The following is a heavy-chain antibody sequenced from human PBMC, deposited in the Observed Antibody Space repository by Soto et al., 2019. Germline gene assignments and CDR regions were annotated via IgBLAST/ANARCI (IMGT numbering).Heavy chain of an antibody. J-gene: IGHJ4*02. CDR3: VGYYYNTRGYYYDY. V-gene: IGHV1-69*18. D-gene: IGHD3-22*01. Sequence: QVQLVQSGAEVKKPGSSVKVSCKASGGTFSSFAISWVRQAPGQGLEWMARIIPIFDTANYAQKFQGRVTITADESTSTAYMELSSLRYEDTAVYYCVGYYYNTRGYYYDYWGQGTLVTVSS. CDR1: GGTFSSFA. CDR2: IIPIFDTA.